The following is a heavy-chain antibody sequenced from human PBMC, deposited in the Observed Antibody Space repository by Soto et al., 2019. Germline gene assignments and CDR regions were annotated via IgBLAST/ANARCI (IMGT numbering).Heavy chain of an antibody. CDR3: ARDLFGGPPLPR. D-gene: IGHD3-16*01. CDR2: IIPILGIA. J-gene: IGHJ4*02. CDR1: GGTFSSYT. V-gene: IGHV1-69*08. Sequence: QVQLVQSGAEVKKPGSSVKVSCKASGGTFSSYTISWVRQAPGQGLEWMGRIIPILGIANYAQKFQGRVTITADKSTSTAYMELSSLRSEDTAVYYCARDLFGGPPLPRWGQGTLVTVSS.